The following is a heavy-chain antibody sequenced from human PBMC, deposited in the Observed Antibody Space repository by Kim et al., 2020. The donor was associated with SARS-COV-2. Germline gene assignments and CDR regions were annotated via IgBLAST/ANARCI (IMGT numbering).Heavy chain of an antibody. CDR2: IFFSGTP. CDR1: GGSLRSSSSY. V-gene: IGHV4-39*01. CDR3: ACLWVTYYDSSKGFDY. J-gene: IGHJ4*02. Sequence: SETLSLTCSVYGGSLRSSSSYWGWFRQPPGQGLDWLGSIFFSGTPNYNPSLKIRLTMSADTSQNQFCLNLNSVTAADTAVYFCACLWVTYYDSSKGFDYCGQGALVTVSS. D-gene: IGHD3-3*01.